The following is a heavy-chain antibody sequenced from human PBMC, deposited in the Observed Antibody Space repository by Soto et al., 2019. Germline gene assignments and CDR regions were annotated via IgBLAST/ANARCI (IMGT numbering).Heavy chain of an antibody. CDR2: IYSNGDT. V-gene: IGHV3-53*01. CDR3: ARKSDSSPVPEADGV. J-gene: IGHJ4*02. D-gene: IGHD2-8*01. CDR1: GFSVGSNY. Sequence: GGSLRLSCAASGFSVGSNYMTWVRQSPGKGLEWVSLIYSNGDTDYADSVKGRFSISGDNFKNTLYLQMNNLRAEDTAVYHCARKSDSSPVPEADGVWGRGTLVTVSS.